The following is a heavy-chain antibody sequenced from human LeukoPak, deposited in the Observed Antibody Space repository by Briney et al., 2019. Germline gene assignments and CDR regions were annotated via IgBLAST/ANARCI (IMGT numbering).Heavy chain of an antibody. CDR2: IYYSGST. Sequence: SETLSLTCTVSGGSISSYYWSWIRQPPGKGLEWIGYIYYSGSTNYNPSLKSRVTISVDTSKNQFSLKLSSVTAADTAVYYCARKVRGSYRYAPAFDIWGQGTMVTVSS. V-gene: IGHV4-59*08. CDR1: GGSISSYY. J-gene: IGHJ3*02. D-gene: IGHD3-16*02. CDR3: ARKVRGSYRYAPAFDI.